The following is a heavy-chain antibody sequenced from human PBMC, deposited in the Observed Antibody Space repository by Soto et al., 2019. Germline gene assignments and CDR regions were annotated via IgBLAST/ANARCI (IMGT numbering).Heavy chain of an antibody. CDR1: GFSYSDYF. CDR3: AREYYAFFDY. J-gene: IGHJ4*02. CDR2: IDYSGSST. D-gene: IGHD3-16*01. V-gene: IGHV3-11*01. Sequence: GGSLRLSCAASGFSYSDYFMAWIRQAPGKGLEWVSSIDYSGSSTPNANSVAGRFTISRDNTKNLLYLQMNNLRADDTAVHYCAREYYAFFDYWGQGALVTVSS.